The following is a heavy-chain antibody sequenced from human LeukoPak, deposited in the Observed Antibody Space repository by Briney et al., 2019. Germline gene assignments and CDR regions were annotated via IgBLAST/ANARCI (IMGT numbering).Heavy chain of an antibody. CDR3: ARDLDRLVVVPPSIRTPFWFDP. D-gene: IGHD2-2*02. CDR2: IHPNSGGT. V-gene: IGHV1-2*02. Sequence: ASVKVSCKASGYSFSGCYIHWVRQAPGQGLEWMGWIHPNSGGTDYAQKFQGRVTMTRDTSISTAYMELSRLRSDDTAVYYCARDLDRLVVVPPSIRTPFWFDPWGQGTLVTVSS. J-gene: IGHJ5*02. CDR1: GYSFSGCY.